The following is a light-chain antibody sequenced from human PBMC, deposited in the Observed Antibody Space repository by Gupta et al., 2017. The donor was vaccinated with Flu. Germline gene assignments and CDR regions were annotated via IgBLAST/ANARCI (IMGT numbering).Light chain of an antibody. CDR2: GTS. CDR3: QQSDSTPRT. CDR1: QAICCY. V-gene: IGKV1-39*01. Sequence: GDRVIITCRASQAICCYLNWYQQTPGKAPKVLIFGTSSLQSGVPSRFSGSGSGTNFTLTISSLQPEDFATYYCQQSDSTPRTFGQGTKVEIK. J-gene: IGKJ2*01.